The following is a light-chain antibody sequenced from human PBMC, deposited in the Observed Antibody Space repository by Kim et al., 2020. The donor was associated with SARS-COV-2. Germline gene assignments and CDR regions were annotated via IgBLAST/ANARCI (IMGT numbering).Light chain of an antibody. CDR1: HGITTW. CDR3: QQANSFPWT. Sequence: DIKMTQSPSSVSATVGDRVTITCRASHGITTWLAWYQHKPGQAPKLLISAASSLHSGVPSRFSGSGSGTDFTLTISSLQPEDVATYYCQQANSFPWTFGQGTKLEI. CDR2: AAS. J-gene: IGKJ1*01. V-gene: IGKV1-12*01.